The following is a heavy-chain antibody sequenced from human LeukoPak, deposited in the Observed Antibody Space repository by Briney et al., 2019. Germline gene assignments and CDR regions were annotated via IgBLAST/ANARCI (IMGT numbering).Heavy chain of an antibody. CDR3: ARDIGSSGSFGYFDY. D-gene: IGHD1-26*01. CDR2: ISYDGSNK. Sequence: GGSLRLSCAASGFTFSSYAMHWVRQAPGKGLEGVAVISYDGSNKYYADSVKGRFTISRDNSKNTLYLQMNSLRAEDTAVYYCARDIGSSGSFGYFDYWGQGTLVTVSS. CDR1: GFTFSSYA. V-gene: IGHV3-30-3*01. J-gene: IGHJ4*02.